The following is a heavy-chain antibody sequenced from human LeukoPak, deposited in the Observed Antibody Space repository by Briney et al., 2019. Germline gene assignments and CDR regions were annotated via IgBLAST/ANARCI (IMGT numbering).Heavy chain of an antibody. V-gene: IGHV1-69*05. Sequence: ASVKVSCKASGGTFSSYAISWVRQAPGQGPEWMGRIIPIFGTANYAQKFQGRVTITTDESTSTAYMELSSLRSEDTAVYYCARDEDGDYPNDYWGQGTLVTVSS. D-gene: IGHD4-17*01. J-gene: IGHJ4*02. CDR2: IIPIFGTA. CDR1: GGTFSSYA. CDR3: ARDEDGDYPNDY.